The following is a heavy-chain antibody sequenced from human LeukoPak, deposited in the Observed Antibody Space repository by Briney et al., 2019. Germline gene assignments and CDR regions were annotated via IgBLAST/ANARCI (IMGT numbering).Heavy chain of an antibody. CDR3: ARENYYDSSGYYRTNTPYYYYGMDV. J-gene: IGHJ6*02. CDR1: GGTFSSYA. CDR2: IIPIFGTA. D-gene: IGHD3-22*01. Sequence: SVKVSCKASGGTFSSYAISWVRQAPGQGLEWMGGIIPIFGTANYAQKFQGRVTITADESTSTAYMELSSLRSEDTAVYYCARENYYDSSGYYRTNTPYYYYGMDVWGQGTTVTVSS. V-gene: IGHV1-69*13.